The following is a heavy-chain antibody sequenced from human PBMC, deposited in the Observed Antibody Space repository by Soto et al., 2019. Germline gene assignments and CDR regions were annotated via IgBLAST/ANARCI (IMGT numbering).Heavy chain of an antibody. V-gene: IGHV3-21*01. D-gene: IGHD2-21*02. CDR2: ISSSSSYI. Sequence: SCAASGFTFSSYSMNWVRQAPGKGLEWVSSISSSSSYIYYADSVKGRFTISRDNAKNSLYLQMNSLRAEDTAVYYCARVPSKHIVVVTGLYYYYGMDVWGQGTTVTVSS. CDR1: GFTFSSYS. CDR3: ARVPSKHIVVVTGLYYYYGMDV. J-gene: IGHJ6*02.